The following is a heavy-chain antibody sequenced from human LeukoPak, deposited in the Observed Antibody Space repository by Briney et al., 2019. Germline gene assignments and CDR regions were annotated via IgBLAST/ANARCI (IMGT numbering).Heavy chain of an antibody. CDR3: AIEYSSSSGFDY. V-gene: IGHV1-2*04. CDR1: GYTFTGYY. Sequence: ASVKVSCKASGYTFTGYYMHWVRQAPGQGLEWMGWINPNSGGTNYAQKFQGWVTTTRDTSISTAYMELSRLRSDDTAVYYCAIEYSSSSGFDYWGQGTLVTVSS. J-gene: IGHJ4*02. D-gene: IGHD6-6*01. CDR2: INPNSGGT.